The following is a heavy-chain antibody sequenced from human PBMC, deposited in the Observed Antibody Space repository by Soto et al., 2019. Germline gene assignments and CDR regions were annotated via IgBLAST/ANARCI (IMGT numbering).Heavy chain of an antibody. D-gene: IGHD2-15*01. J-gene: IGHJ5*02. CDR1: GYTFTNYG. CDR2: ISAYNGNI. Sequence: ASVKVSCKASGYTFTNYGISWVRQAPGQGLEWMGWISAYNGNINYAQKLQGRVTMTADTSTRPAYMELSSLRSDDTAVYYCARVSYCSGGSCYSESNWFDPWAREPWSPSPQ. V-gene: IGHV1-18*01. CDR3: ARVSYCSGGSCYSESNWFDP.